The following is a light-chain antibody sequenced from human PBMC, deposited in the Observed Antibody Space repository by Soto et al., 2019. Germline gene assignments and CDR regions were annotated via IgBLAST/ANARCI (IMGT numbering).Light chain of an antibody. J-gene: IGKJ5*01. V-gene: IGKV3-11*01. CDR2: DAS. Sequence: ALTLSTVPLSLSPLERAAVSCRASQTVSNQLAWYQQKPGQAPRLLIYDASRRVTGIPARFCGSGSGTDFTLTFSSLGPDDFAVYYCQRPAGASTFGLGTRLEIK. CDR3: QRPAGAST. CDR1: QTVSNQ.